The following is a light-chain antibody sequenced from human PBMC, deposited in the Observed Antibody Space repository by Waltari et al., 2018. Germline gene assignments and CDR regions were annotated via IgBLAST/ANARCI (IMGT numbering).Light chain of an antibody. CDR3: EQGYVTPRT. V-gene: IGKV1-39*01. Sequence: DIQMTQSPSSLSASVGDRVTITCRASQSVNNYLHWYQQKAGKAPKLLIYGASSLHSGVPSRFSGGGSGTDVTLTISCLQAEDFATYYCEQGYVTPRTFGQGTKLEI. J-gene: IGKJ2*01. CDR2: GAS. CDR1: QSVNNY.